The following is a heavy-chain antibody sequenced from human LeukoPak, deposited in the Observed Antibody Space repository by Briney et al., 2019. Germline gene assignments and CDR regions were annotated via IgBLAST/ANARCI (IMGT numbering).Heavy chain of an antibody. J-gene: IGHJ4*02. V-gene: IGHV3-21*01. Sequence: GGSLRLSCAASGFTFSSYSMNWVRQAPGRGLEWVSSISSSSSYIYYADSVKGRFTISRDNAKNSLYLQMNSLRAEDTAVYYCARVNHEGPYGSFDYWGQGTLVTVSS. D-gene: IGHD3-10*01. CDR1: GFTFSSYS. CDR2: ISSSSSYI. CDR3: ARVNHEGPYGSFDY.